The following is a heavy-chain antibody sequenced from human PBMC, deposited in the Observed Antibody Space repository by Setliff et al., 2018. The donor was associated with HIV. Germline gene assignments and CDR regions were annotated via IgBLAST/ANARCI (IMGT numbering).Heavy chain of an antibody. J-gene: IGHJ3*02. V-gene: IGHV4-4*02. D-gene: IGHD5-12*01. CDR2: INHSGST. CDR3: ARDGYNYYAFDI. Sequence: SETLSLTCAVSGGSISSSDWWSWVRQPPGKGLEWIGEINHSGSTNYNPSLKSRATISVDKSKKQFSLKLSSVTAADTAVYYCARDGYNYYAFDIWGQGTMVTVSS. CDR1: GGSISSSDW.